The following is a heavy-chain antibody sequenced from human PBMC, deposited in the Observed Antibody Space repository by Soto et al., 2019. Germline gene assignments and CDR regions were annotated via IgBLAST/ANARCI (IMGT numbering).Heavy chain of an antibody. Sequence: GGSLRLSCAASGFTFSSYSMNWVRQAPGKGLEWVSYISSSSSTIYYADSVKGRFTISRDNAKNSLYLQMNSLRDEDTAVYYCARDRITMVRGIYYYYGMDVWGQGTTVTVSS. CDR1: GFTFSSYS. CDR3: ARDRITMVRGIYYYYGMDV. CDR2: ISSSSSTI. D-gene: IGHD3-10*01. J-gene: IGHJ6*02. V-gene: IGHV3-48*02.